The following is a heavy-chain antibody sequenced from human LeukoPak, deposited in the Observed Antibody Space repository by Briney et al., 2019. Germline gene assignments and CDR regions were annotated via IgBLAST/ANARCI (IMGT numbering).Heavy chain of an antibody. J-gene: IGHJ4*02. Sequence: SETLSLTCTVSGGSISSYSYHWGWIRQPPGKGLEWIGTVSYSGNTYYSPSLKSRVAMSVETSKNQFSLRLSSVTAAETAVYYCARHRPPGISVAGKGGFDYWGQGTLVTVSS. CDR2: VSYSGNT. V-gene: IGHV4-39*01. CDR3: ARHRPPGISVAGKGGFDY. CDR1: GGSISSYSYH. D-gene: IGHD6-19*01.